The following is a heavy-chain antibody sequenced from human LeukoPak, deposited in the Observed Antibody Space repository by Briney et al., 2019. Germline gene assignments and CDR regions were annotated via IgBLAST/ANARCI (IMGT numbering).Heavy chain of an antibody. V-gene: IGHV1-18*01. CDR1: GYPFTSYG. CDR3: ARDWGSIKVIADY. Sequence: ASANVACKATGYPFTSYGISWVRQGPGQGKKLMGWISSNSDNTNYAQKLQGRVTMTTDTSTSTAYMELRSLRSDDTALYFCARDWGSIKVIADYWGQGTLVTVSS. D-gene: IGHD7-27*01. CDR2: ISSNSDNT. J-gene: IGHJ4*02.